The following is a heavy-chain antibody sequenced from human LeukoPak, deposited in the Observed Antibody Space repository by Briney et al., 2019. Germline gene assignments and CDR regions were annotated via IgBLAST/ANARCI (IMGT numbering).Heavy chain of an antibody. J-gene: IGHJ6*04. V-gene: IGHV4-39*01. D-gene: IGHD1-26*01. CDR1: GGSISSSSYY. CDR2: IYYSGST. CDR3: ARLVGAPPDV. Sequence: PSETLSLTCTVSGGSISSSSYYWGWIRQPPGKGLEWIESIYYSGSTYYNPSLKSRVTISVDTSKNQFSLKLSSVTAADTAVYYCARLVGAPPDVWGKGTTVTVSS.